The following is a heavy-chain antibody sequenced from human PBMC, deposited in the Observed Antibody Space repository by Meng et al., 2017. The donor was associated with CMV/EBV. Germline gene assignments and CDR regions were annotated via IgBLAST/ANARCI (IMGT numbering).Heavy chain of an antibody. D-gene: IGHD2-15*01. CDR3: GRRPGGREFDY. Sequence: GSLRLSCAVYGGSFSGYYWSWIRQPPGKGLEWIGEINHSGSTNYNPSLKSRVTISVDTSKNQFSLKLSSVTAADTAVYYCGRRPGGREFDYWGQGTLVTVSS. CDR2: INHSGST. CDR1: GGSFSGYY. V-gene: IGHV4-34*01. J-gene: IGHJ4*02.